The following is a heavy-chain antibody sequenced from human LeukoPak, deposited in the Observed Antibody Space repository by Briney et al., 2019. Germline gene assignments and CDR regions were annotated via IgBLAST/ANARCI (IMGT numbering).Heavy chain of an antibody. CDR3: ARDIEYSSSFDY. CDR1: GYTFTGYY. J-gene: IGHJ4*02. Sequence: GASVKDSCKASGYTFTGYYMHWVRQAPGQGLEWMGRINPNSGGTNYAQKFQGRVTMTRDTSISTAYMELSRLRSDDTAVYYCARDIEYSSSFDYWGQGTLVTVSS. V-gene: IGHV1-2*06. CDR2: INPNSGGT. D-gene: IGHD6-6*01.